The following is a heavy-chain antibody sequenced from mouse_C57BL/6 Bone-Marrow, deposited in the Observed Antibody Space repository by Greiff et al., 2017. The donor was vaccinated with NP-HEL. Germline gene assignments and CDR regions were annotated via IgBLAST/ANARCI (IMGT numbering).Heavy chain of an antibody. CDR3: ARRQGRGFAY. D-gene: IGHD3-3*01. Sequence: VQLQQPGTELVKPGASVKLSCKASGYTFTSYWMHWVKQRPGQALEWIGNINPSNGGTNYNEKFKGKATLTVDKSSSTAYMQLSSLTSEDSAVYYCARRQGRGFAYWGQGTLVTVSA. J-gene: IGHJ3*01. CDR1: GYTFTSYW. CDR2: INPSNGGT. V-gene: IGHV1-53*01.